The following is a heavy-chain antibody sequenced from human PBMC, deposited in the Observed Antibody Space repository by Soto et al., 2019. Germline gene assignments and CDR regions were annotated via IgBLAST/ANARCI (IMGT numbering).Heavy chain of an antibody. CDR3: ARAGNWFDP. CDR1: GGSISSYY. D-gene: IGHD7-27*01. Sequence: VQLQESGPGLVKPSETLSLTCTVSGGSISSYYWSWIRQPPGKGLEWIGYIYYSGSTNYNPSLKSRVTISVDTSKNQFSLKLSSVTAADTAVYYCARAGNWFDPWGQGTLVTVSS. J-gene: IGHJ5*02. CDR2: IYYSGST. V-gene: IGHV4-59*01.